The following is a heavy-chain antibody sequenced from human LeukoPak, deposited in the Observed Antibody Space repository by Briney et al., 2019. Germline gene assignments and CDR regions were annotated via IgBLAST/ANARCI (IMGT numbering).Heavy chain of an antibody. D-gene: IGHD3-3*01. CDR1: GVSISSSNSY. CDR3: ARSYDIWSARVFFDY. J-gene: IGHJ4*02. Sequence: SETLSLTCAVSGVSISSSNSYWGWIRQPPGKGLEWIGSIYYSGNTYYNASLKSRVTISVDTSKNQFSLKLSSVTAADTAVYYCARSYDIWSARVFFDYWGQGTLVTVSS. CDR2: IYYSGNT. V-gene: IGHV4-39*07.